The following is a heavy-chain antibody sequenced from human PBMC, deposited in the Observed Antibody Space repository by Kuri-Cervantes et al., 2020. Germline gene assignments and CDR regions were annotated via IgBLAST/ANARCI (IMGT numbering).Heavy chain of an antibody. Sequence: GESLKISCAASGFTFSSYGMHWVRQAPGKGLEWVAVIWYDGSNKYYADSVKGRLTISRDNSKNTLYLQMNSLRAEDTAVYYCARDWRYCSSTSCYAVRPGSFDYWGQGTLVTVSS. J-gene: IGHJ4*02. D-gene: IGHD2-2*01. CDR2: IWYDGSNK. V-gene: IGHV3-33*01. CDR1: GFTFSSYG. CDR3: ARDWRYCSSTSCYAVRPGSFDY.